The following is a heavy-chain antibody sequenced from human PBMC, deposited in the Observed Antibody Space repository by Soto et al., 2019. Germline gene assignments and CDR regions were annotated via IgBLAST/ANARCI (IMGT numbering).Heavy chain of an antibody. CDR2: IYYSGST. D-gene: IGHD3-22*01. V-gene: IGHV4-61*08. CDR3: AYYDSSGEAFDI. J-gene: IGHJ3*02. CDR1: GGSISSGGYS. Sequence: SETLSLTCAVSGGSISSGGYSWSWIRQPPGKGLEWIGYIYYSGSTNYNPSLKSRVTISVDTSKNQFSLKLSSVTAADTAVYYCAYYDSSGEAFDIWGQGTMVTV.